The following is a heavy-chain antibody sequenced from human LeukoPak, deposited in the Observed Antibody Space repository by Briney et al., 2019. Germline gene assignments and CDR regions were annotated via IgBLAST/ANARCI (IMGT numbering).Heavy chain of an antibody. CDR2: ISSSSSYI. Sequence: GGSLRLSCAASGFTFSSYSMNWVRQAPGKGLEWVSSISSSSSYIYYADSVEGRFTISRDNAKNSLYLQMNSLRAEDTAVYYCTTDGPIDGYCSSTSCYYYYGMDVWGQGTTVTVSS. J-gene: IGHJ6*02. D-gene: IGHD2-2*03. CDR3: TTDGPIDGYCSSTSCYYYYGMDV. CDR1: GFTFSSYS. V-gene: IGHV3-21*03.